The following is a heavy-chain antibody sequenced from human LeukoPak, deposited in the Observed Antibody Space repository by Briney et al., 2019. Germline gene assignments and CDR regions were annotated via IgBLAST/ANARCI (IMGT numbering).Heavy chain of an antibody. Sequence: GGSLRLSCAASGFTFSSYSMNWVRQAPGKGLDWVSYISSSSSTIYYADSVKGRFTISRDNAKNSLYLQMNSLRAEDTAVYYCARDKSRVAGNFDYWGQGTLVTVSS. CDR2: ISSSSSTI. CDR3: ARDKSRVAGNFDY. D-gene: IGHD6-19*01. J-gene: IGHJ4*02. V-gene: IGHV3-48*01. CDR1: GFTFSSYS.